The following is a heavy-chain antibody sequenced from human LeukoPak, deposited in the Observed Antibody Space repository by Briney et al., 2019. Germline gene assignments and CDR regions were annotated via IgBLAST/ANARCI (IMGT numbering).Heavy chain of an antibody. D-gene: IGHD3-22*01. V-gene: IGHV4-38-2*02. CDR1: GYSITSGYY. J-gene: IGHJ3*02. CDR3: ARVWGVTDFYDNRGAFDI. Sequence: PSETLPLTCTVSGYSITSGYYWGWIRQSPGKGLEWIGNIYHSGTTYYNPSLKSRVTISVDTSKNQFSLKLSSVTAADTAVYYCARVWGVTDFYDNRGAFDIWGQGTMVAVSS. CDR2: IYHSGTT.